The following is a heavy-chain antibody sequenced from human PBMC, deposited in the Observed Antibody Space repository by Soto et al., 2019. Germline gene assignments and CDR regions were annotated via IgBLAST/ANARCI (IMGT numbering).Heavy chain of an antibody. CDR3: ARTSGYSSTDNWFDP. CDR1: GYTFTSYG. Sequence: ASVKVSWKASGYTFTSYGISWVRQAPGQGLEWMGWTSAYNGNTNNAQKFQGRVAMTTDTSTSTAYMELMNLRSDDTAVYYCARTSGYSSTDNWFDPWGQETLVTVSS. CDR2: TSAYNGNT. J-gene: IGHJ5*02. V-gene: IGHV1-18*01. D-gene: IGHD6-13*01.